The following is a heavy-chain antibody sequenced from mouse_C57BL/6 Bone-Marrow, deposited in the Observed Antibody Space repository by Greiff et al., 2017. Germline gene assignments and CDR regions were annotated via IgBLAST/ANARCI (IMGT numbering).Heavy chain of an antibody. CDR2: ISYDGSN. J-gene: IGHJ3*01. V-gene: IGHV3-6*01. Sequence: EVKLMESGPGLVKPSQSLSLTCSVTGYSITSGYYWNWIRQFPGNKLEWMGYISYDGSNNYNPSLKNRISITRDTSKNQFFLKLNSVTTEDTATYYGARGGFAYWGQGTLVTVSA. CDR1: GYSITSGYY. CDR3: ARGGFAY.